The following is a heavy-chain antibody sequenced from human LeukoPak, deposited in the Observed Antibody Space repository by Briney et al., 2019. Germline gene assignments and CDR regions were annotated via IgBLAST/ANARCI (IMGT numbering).Heavy chain of an antibody. D-gene: IGHD1-26*01. CDR2: ISSSSSYI. J-gene: IGHJ4*02. V-gene: IGHV3-21*01. CDR3: ARAGASRRYYFDY. Sequence: SGGSLRLSCAASGFTFSSYSMNWVRQAPGKGLEWVSSISSSSSYIYYADSVKGRFTISRDNAKNSLYLQMNSLRAEDTAVYFCARAGASRRYYFDYWGQGTLVTVSS. CDR1: GFTFSSYS.